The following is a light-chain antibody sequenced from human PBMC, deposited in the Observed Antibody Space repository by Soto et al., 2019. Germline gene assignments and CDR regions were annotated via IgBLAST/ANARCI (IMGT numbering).Light chain of an antibody. CDR2: GAS. Sequence: DIQMTQSPSTLSASVGDRVTITCRASQGLSHYLAWYQQKPGKVPRLLIYGASTLQSGVPSRFSGSGSGTDFALTISSRQPEDVATYYCQMYTTDPSQFTCGVGTQVHIK. CDR1: QGLSHY. V-gene: IGKV1-27*01. J-gene: IGKJ3*01. CDR3: QMYTTDPSQFT.